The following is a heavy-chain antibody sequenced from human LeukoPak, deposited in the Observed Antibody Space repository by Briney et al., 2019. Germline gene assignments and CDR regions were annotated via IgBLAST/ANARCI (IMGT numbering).Heavy chain of an antibody. CDR1: DGSISSGGYY. Sequence: NPSQTLSLTCTVSDGSISSGGYYWSWIRQHPGKGLEWIGYIYYSGSTYYNPSLKSRVTISVDTSKNQFSLKLSSVTAADTAVYYCARDNDGDPVGFDLWGRGTLVTVSS. J-gene: IGHJ2*01. CDR3: ARDNDGDPVGFDL. CDR2: IYYSGST. V-gene: IGHV4-31*03. D-gene: IGHD4-17*01.